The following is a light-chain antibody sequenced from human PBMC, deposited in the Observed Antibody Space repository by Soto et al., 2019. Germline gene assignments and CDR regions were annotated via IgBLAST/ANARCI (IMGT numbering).Light chain of an antibody. CDR2: DAS. CDR3: QQRRDWPPLT. V-gene: IGKV3-11*01. CDR1: QSVSSY. Sequence: EIVLTQSPATLSLSPGERATLSCRASQSVSSYLAWYQQKPGQAPRLLIYDASNSATGIPARFSGSGSGTDFTLTITSLEPEDFAVYYCQQRRDWPPLTFGGGTKVDIK. J-gene: IGKJ4*01.